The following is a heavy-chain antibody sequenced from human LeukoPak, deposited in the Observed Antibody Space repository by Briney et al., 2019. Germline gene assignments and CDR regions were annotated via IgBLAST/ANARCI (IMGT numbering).Heavy chain of an antibody. CDR3: AKAQASYYFDY. J-gene: IGHJ4*02. Sequence: GGSLRLSCAASGFTFSSYGMHWVRQAPGKGLEWVAVISYDGSNKYYADSVKGRFTISRENSKNTLYLQMNSLRAEDTAVYYCAKAQASYYFDYWGQGTLVTVSS. CDR2: ISYDGSNK. CDR1: GFTFSSYG. V-gene: IGHV3-30*18.